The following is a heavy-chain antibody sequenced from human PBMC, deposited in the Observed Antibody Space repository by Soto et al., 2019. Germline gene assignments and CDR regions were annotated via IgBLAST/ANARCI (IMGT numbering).Heavy chain of an antibody. CDR3: ARVCHGDYDDYFDY. CDR2: IKQDGSEK. Sequence: GGALRHSCAGSGFTFSSYWVGGGRQAPGKGLEWVANIKQDGSEKYYVDSVKGRFTISRDNAKNSLYLQMNSLRAEDTAVYYCARVCHGDYDDYFDYWGQGTLVTVSS. CDR1: GFTFSSYW. V-gene: IGHV3-7*01. J-gene: IGHJ4*02. D-gene: IGHD4-17*01.